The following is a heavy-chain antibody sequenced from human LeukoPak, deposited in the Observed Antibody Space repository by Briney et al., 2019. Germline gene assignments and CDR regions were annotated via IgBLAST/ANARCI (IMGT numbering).Heavy chain of an antibody. J-gene: IGHJ3*02. CDR2: IFTSGST. CDR3: ARQKCTSTSCLTKNAFDI. D-gene: IGHD2-2*01. CDR1: GSISSYY. V-gene: IGHV4-4*09. Sequence: SETLSLTCTVSGSISSYYWSWIRQPPGKGLEWIGYIFTSGSTNYNPSLKSRVTISVDTSKNQFSLDLSSVTAADTAVYYCARQKCTSTSCLTKNAFDIWGQGTMVTVSS.